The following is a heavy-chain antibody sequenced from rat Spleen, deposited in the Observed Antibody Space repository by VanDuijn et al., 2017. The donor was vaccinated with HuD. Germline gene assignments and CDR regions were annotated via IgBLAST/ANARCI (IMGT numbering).Heavy chain of an antibody. CDR3: ARSDYSSPYYFDY. Sequence: QVQLKESGPGLVQPSQTLSLTCTVSGFSLISNSEHWVRQPPGKGLEWMGVIWGNGNANYNSVLKSRLSISRDTSKSQVFLKMNNLQTEDTAMYFCARSDYSSPYYFDYWGQGVMVSVSS. J-gene: IGHJ2*01. V-gene: IGHV2S61*01. D-gene: IGHD1-2*01. CDR1: GFSLISNS. CDR2: IWGNGNA.